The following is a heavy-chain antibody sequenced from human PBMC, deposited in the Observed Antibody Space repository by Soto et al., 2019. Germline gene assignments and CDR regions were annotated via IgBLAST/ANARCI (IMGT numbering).Heavy chain of an antibody. CDR2: ISAYNGNT. CDR3: ARVRDYSDSSGYYEIDAFDI. D-gene: IGHD3-22*01. J-gene: IGHJ3*02. V-gene: IGHV1-18*01. CDR1: GYTFTSYG. Sequence: QVQLVQSGAEVKKPGASVKVSCKASGYTFTSYGISWVRQAPGQGLEWMGWISAYNGNTNYAQKLQGRVTMTTDTSSGTAYMELRSLRSDDTAVYYCARVRDYSDSSGYYEIDAFDIWGQGTMVTVSS.